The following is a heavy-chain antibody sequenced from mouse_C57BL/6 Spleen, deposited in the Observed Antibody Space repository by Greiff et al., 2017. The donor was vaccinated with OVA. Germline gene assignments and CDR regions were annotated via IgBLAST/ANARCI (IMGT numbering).Heavy chain of an antibody. V-gene: IGHV5-12*01. D-gene: IGHD2-2*01. J-gene: IGHJ4*01. CDR1: GFTFRDYY. Sequence: EVKLVESGGGLVQPGGSLKLSCAASGFTFRDYYMYWVRQTPEKRLEWVAYISNGGGSTYYPDTVKGRFTISRDNAKNTLYLQMSRLKSEDTAMYYCARHHGYDYAMDYWGQGTSVTVSS. CDR2: ISNGGGST. CDR3: ARHHGYDYAMDY.